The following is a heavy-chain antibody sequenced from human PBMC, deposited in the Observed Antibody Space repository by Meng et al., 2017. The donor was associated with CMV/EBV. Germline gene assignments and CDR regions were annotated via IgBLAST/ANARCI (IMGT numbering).Heavy chain of an antibody. D-gene: IGHD3-3*01. CDR3: ARDRRRYYDFWSGDAFDI. J-gene: IGHJ3*02. CDR2: ISSSGSTI. CDR1: GFTFSSYE. Sequence: GGSLRLSCAASGFTFSSYEMNWVRQAPGKGLEWVSYISSSGSTIYYADSVKGRFTISRDNAKNSLYLQMNSLRAEDTAVYYCARDRRRYYDFWSGDAFDIWGQGTMVTVSS. V-gene: IGHV3-48*03.